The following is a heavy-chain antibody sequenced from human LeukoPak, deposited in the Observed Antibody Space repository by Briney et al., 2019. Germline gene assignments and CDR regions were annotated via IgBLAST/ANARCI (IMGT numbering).Heavy chain of an antibody. CDR3: AKEGEPYYFDY. CDR1: GFTFSSYG. D-gene: IGHD3-16*01. J-gene: IGHJ4*02. V-gene: IGHV3-30*18. Sequence: PGGSLRLSCAASGFTFSSYGMHWVRQAPGKGLEWVAVISYDGSNKYYADSVKGRFTISRDNSKNTLYLQMNSLRAEDTAVYYCAKEGEPYYFDYWGQGTLVTVSS. CDR2: ISYDGSNK.